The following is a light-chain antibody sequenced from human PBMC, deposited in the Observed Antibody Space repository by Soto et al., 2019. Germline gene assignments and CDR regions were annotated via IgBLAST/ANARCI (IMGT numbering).Light chain of an antibody. CDR3: SSYTTSNTRQIV. Sequence: QSVLTQPASVSGSPGHSITVSCTGTSSDVGGYNYVSWYQHHPGKAPKLMIFDVSNRPSGVSNRFSGSKSGNTASLTISGLQPEDEADYSCSSYTTSNTRQIVFGTGNEVTVL. CDR2: DVS. J-gene: IGLJ1*01. CDR1: SSDVGGYNY. V-gene: IGLV2-14*01.